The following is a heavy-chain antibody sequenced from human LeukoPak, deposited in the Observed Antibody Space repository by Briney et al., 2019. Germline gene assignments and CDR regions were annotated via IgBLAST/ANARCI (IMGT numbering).Heavy chain of an antibody. D-gene: IGHD3-10*01. CDR3: ANQNGYYYGSGRLIDY. CDR1: GFTFSSYW. J-gene: IGHJ4*02. CDR2: IKQDGSEK. V-gene: IGHV3-7*03. Sequence: TGGSLRFSCAASGFTFSSYWMSWVRQAPGKGLEWVANIKQDGSEKYYVDSVKGRFTISRDNAKNSLYLQMNSLRAEDTAVYYCANQNGYYYGSGRLIDYWGQGTPVTVSS.